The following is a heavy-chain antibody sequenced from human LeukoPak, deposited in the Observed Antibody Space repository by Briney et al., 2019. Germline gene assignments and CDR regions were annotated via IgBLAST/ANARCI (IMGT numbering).Heavy chain of an antibody. CDR3: AKDIGYDILTGTDY. D-gene: IGHD3-9*01. V-gene: IGHV3-9*01. CDR1: GFTFDDYA. Sequence: PGRSLRLSCAASGFTFDDYAMHWVRQAPGKGLEWVSGISWNGGSIGYADSVKGRFTISRDNAKNSLYLQMNSLRAEDTALYYCAKDIGYDILTGTDYWGQGTLVTASS. J-gene: IGHJ4*02. CDR2: ISWNGGSI.